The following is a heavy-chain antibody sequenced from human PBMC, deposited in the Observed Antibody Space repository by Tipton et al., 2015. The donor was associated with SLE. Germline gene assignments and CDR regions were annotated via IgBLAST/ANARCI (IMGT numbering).Heavy chain of an antibody. Sequence: TLSLTCTLSGGSISTYYWSWIRQPPGKGLEWIGYIYYSGSTNCNPSLKSRVTISVDTSKNRFSLKLSSVTAADTAVYYCARSQLGIGFDYWGQGTLVTVSS. V-gene: IGHV4-59*08. J-gene: IGHJ4*02. CDR3: ARSQLGIGFDY. CDR2: IYYSGST. D-gene: IGHD7-27*01. CDR1: GGSISTYY.